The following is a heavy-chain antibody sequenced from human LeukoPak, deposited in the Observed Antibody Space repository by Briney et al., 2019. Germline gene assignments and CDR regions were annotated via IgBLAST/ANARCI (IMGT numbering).Heavy chain of an antibody. V-gene: IGHV1-18*01. CDR3: ARHSSSSGFDP. CDR2: ISAYNGNT. D-gene: IGHD6-6*01. J-gene: IGHJ5*02. Sequence: ASVKVSCKASGYTFTSYGISWVRQAPGQGLEWMGRISAYNGNTNYAQKLQGRVTMTTDTSTSTACMELRSLRSDDTAVYYCARHSSSSGFDPWGQGTLVTVSS. CDR1: GYTFTSYG.